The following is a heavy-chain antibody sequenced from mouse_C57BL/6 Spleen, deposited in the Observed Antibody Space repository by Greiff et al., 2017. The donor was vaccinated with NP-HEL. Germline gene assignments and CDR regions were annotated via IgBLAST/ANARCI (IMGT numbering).Heavy chain of an antibody. J-gene: IGHJ4*01. CDR1: GYAFSSSW. CDR2: IYPGDGDT. D-gene: IGHD1-1*01. Sequence: QVQLQQSGPELVKPGASVKISCKASGYAFSSSWMNWVKQRPGKGLEWIGRIYPGDGDTNYNGKFKGKATLTADKSSSTAYMQLSSLTSEDSAVYFCARPGSPYYYAMDYWGQGTSVTVSS. V-gene: IGHV1-82*01. CDR3: ARPGSPYYYAMDY.